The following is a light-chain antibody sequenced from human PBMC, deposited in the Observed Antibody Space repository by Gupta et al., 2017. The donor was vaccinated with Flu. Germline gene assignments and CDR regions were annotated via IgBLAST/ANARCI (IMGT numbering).Light chain of an antibody. V-gene: IGKV1-9*01. J-gene: IGKJ4*01. CDR2: GAS. Sequence: QQQPGKAPKLLMYGASTLQSSGPPRFIGSGAGTEVTITISSLQHEDAATYYCQQLNNYYSWTFGGGTKVEI. CDR3: QQLNNYYSWT.